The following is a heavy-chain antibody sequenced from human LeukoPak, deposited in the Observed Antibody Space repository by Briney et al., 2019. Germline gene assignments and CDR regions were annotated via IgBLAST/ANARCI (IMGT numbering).Heavy chain of an antibody. Sequence: PSQTLSLTCTVSGGSISSGGYYWRWIRQHPGKGLEWIGYIYYSGSTYYNPSLKSRVTISVDTSKDQFSLKLSSVTAADTAVYYCAREPSERITIFGVVPLWGQGTLVTVSS. CDR2: IYYSGST. V-gene: IGHV4-31*03. D-gene: IGHD3-3*01. CDR3: AREPSERITIFGVVPL. CDR1: GGSISSGGYY. J-gene: IGHJ4*02.